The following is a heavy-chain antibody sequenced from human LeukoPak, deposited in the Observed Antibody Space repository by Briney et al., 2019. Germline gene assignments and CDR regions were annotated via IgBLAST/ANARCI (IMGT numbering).Heavy chain of an antibody. CDR3: ARSGTRSGGAFDI. V-gene: IGHV4-59*08. CDR1: GGSISGYY. Sequence: SETLSLTCTVSGGSISGYYWSWIRQSPGKGLEWIAYVYSSGSTNYNPSLYSRVTISLDTSKNQFSLKLSSVSAADTAVYFCARSGTRSGGAFDIWGQGTMVTVSS. J-gene: IGHJ3*02. CDR2: VYSSGST. D-gene: IGHD4-23*01.